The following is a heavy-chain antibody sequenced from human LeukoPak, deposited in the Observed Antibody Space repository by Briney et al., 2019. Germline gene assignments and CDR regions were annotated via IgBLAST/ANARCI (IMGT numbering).Heavy chain of an antibody. Sequence: PSETLSLTCTVSGGSISSYYWSWIRQPPGKGLEWIGYIYYSGGTNYNPSLKSRVAISVDTSKNQFSLKLSSVTAADTAVYYCARHFTPAAAGSLDYWGQGTLVTVSS. V-gene: IGHV4-59*08. CDR1: GGSISSYY. CDR3: ARHFTPAAAGSLDY. J-gene: IGHJ4*02. CDR2: IYYSGGT. D-gene: IGHD6-13*01.